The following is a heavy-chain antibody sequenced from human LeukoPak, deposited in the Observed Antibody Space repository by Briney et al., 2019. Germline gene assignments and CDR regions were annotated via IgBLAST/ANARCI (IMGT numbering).Heavy chain of an antibody. CDR3: AKRGVVIRVLLVGFHKEAYYFDS. Sequence: GGSLRLSCAVSGITLSNYGMSWVRQAPGKGLEWVAGLSGSGGGTNYADSVQGRFTISRDNPKNTLYLQMSSLRAEDTAVYFCAKRGVVIRVLLVGFHKEAYYFDSWGQGALVTVSS. J-gene: IGHJ4*02. CDR1: GITLSNYG. V-gene: IGHV3-23*01. D-gene: IGHD3-10*01. CDR2: LSGSGGGT.